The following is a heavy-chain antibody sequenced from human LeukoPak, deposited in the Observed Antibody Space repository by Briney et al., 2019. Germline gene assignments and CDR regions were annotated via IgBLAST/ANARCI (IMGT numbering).Heavy chain of an antibody. J-gene: IGHJ6*03. CDR2: ISWNSGSI. CDR1: GFTFDDYA. D-gene: IGHD4-11*01. Sequence: PGGSLRLSCTAPGFTFDDYAMHWVRQAPGKGLEWVSDISWNSGSIGYADSVKGRFTISRDNAKNSLYLQMNSLRAEDMALYYCARGVDYSNSPYYYYYYMDVWGKGTTVTVSS. CDR3: ARGVDYSNSPYYYYYYMDV. V-gene: IGHV3-9*03.